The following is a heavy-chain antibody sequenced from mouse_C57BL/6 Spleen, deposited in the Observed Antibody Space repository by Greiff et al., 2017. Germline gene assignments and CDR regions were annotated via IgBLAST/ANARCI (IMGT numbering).Heavy chain of an antibody. CDR2: IDPSDSYT. D-gene: IGHD2-4*01. Sequence: QVQLQQPGAELVKPGASVKLSCKASGYTFTSYWMQWVKQRPGQGLEWIGEIDPSDSYTNYNQKFKGKATMTVDTSSSTAYMQLSSLTSEDSAVYYCGRWYDYDWYFDGWGTGTTVTVSS. V-gene: IGHV1-50*01. CDR3: GRWYDYDWYFDG. CDR1: GYTFTSYW. J-gene: IGHJ1*03.